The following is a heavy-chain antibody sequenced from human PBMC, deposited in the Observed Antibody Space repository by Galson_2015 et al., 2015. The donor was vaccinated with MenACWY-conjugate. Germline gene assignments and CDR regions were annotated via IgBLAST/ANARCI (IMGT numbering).Heavy chain of an antibody. D-gene: IGHD6-13*01. CDR3: ARHRAAGGGYYYGMDV. CDR2: INPGDSDT. Sequence: QSGAEVKKAGESLEISCKTSGCRFSNYWIAWVRQMPGKGLEWMGIINPGDSDTRYSPSLQGQVTISVDKSMSTAYLQWSSLKASDTAMYYCARHRAAGGGYYYGMDVWGQGTTVTVSS. V-gene: IGHV5-51*01. CDR1: GCRFSNYW. J-gene: IGHJ6*02.